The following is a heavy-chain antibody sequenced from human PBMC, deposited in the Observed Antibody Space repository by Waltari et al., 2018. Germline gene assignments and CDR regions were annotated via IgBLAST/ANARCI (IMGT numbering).Heavy chain of an antibody. D-gene: IGHD5-18*01. CDR3: ALEQRDAVAYFDY. CDR2: FNTNTGVT. J-gene: IGHJ4*02. V-gene: IGHV1-2*02. CDR1: GYSFIDQY. Sequence: QVQLVQSGAEVKKPGASVKVSCKASGYSFIDQYIHWVRQAPGQGLEWMGWFNTNTGVTKFAQKFQGRVTMTSNASRRTAHMEWSRLGFDDTAVYYCALEQRDAVAYFDYWGQGTLVTVSS.